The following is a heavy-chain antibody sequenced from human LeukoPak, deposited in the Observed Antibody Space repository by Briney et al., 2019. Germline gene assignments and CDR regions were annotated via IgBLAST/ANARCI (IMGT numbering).Heavy chain of an antibody. D-gene: IGHD5-18*01. V-gene: IGHV3-7*01. CDR3: ARDLAYSRLDC. CDR2: INPDGNKK. CDR1: GLTFSSSW. Sequence: GGSLRLSCAVSGLTFSSSWMDWVRQAPGKGLEWVASINPDGNKKYSADSVKGRFTISRDNAENSLYLQMNSLRVEDTAFYYCARDLAYSRLDCWGQGMLVTVSS. J-gene: IGHJ4*02.